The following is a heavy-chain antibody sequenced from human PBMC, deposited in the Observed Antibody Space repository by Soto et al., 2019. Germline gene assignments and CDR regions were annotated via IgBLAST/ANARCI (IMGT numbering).Heavy chain of an antibody. CDR2: IYYSGNT. J-gene: IGHJ4*02. D-gene: IGHD6-19*01. CDR3: ARVRRTVAVLPLDS. Sequence: QLQLQESGPGLVKPSETLSLTCAVSGGSISSNSYFWGWIRQPPGMGLEWIGTIYYSGNTYYNPALKSRLTISVDKSKNHFSLMLTSVTAAGTAVYFCARVRRTVAVLPLDSWCQGTLVTVSS. V-gene: IGHV4-39*02. CDR1: GGSISSNSYF.